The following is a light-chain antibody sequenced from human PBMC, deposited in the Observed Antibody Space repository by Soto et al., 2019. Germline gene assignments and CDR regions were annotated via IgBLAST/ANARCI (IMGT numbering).Light chain of an antibody. CDR2: DTS. J-gene: IGKJ1*01. Sequence: EIVMAHSPATLSFSPVDRATLSCRASQSVNNKLAWYQQRPGQAPRLLIYDTSTRATGTPAKFSGSGSGTEFTLTISSLQSEDFAVYYCQQYKDWPPWTFGQGTKVDIK. CDR3: QQYKDWPPWT. CDR1: QSVNNK. V-gene: IGKV3-15*01.